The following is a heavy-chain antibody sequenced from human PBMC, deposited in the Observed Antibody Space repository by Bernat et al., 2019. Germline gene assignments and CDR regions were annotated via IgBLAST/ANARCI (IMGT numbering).Heavy chain of an antibody. CDR3: ARIAAALRGFDY. J-gene: IGHJ4*01. CDR1: GFTFSSYW. D-gene: IGHD6-13*01. V-gene: IGHV3-7*01. Sequence: EVQLVESGGGLVQPGGSLRLPCAASGFTFSSYWMSWVRQAPGKGLVRVANIKQDGNENYYVDSVKGRFTITRDNAKNLLYLQMTSLRAEETAVYYCARIAAALRGFDYWGQGTLVTVSS. CDR2: IKQDGNEN.